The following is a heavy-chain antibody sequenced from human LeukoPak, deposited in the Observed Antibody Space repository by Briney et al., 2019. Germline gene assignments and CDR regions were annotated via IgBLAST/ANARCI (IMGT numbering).Heavy chain of an antibody. Sequence: GGSLRLSCAASGFTFSSYAMSWVRQAPGKGLEWVSAISGSGGSTYYADSVKGRFTIPRDNSKNTLYLQMNSLSADDTAVYYCAKVAHYYGSGSYYEYYFDYWGQGALVTVSS. CDR2: ISGSGGST. J-gene: IGHJ4*02. V-gene: IGHV3-23*01. CDR3: AKVAHYYGSGSYYEYYFDY. CDR1: GFTFSSYA. D-gene: IGHD3-10*01.